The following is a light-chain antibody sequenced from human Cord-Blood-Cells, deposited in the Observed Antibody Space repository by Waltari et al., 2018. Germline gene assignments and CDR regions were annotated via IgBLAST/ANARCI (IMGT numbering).Light chain of an antibody. J-gene: IGLJ1*01. CDR1: SSDVGGYTN. CDR3: CSYAGSYV. Sequence: QSALTQPRSVSGSPGQSVTISCTGTSSDVGGYTNVSWYQQHPGKAPKLMIYDVSKRPSGVPDRFSGSKSGNTASLTISGLQAEDEADYYCCSYAGSYVFGTGTKVTVL. CDR2: DVS. V-gene: IGLV2-11*01.